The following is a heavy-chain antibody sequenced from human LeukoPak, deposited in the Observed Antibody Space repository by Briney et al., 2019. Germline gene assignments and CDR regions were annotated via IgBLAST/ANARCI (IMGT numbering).Heavy chain of an antibody. V-gene: IGHV1-18*01. D-gene: IGHD3-9*01. J-gene: IGHJ4*02. Sequence: ASVKVSCKASGYTFTSYGISWVRQAPGQGLEWMGWISAYNGNTNYAQKLQGRATMTTDTSTSTAYMELRSLRSDDTAVYYCARSYYDILTGYYPLDYWGQGTLVTVSS. CDR2: ISAYNGNT. CDR3: ARSYYDILTGYYPLDY. CDR1: GYTFTSYG.